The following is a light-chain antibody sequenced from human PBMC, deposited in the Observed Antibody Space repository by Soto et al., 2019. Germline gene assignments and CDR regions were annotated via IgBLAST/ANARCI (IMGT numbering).Light chain of an antibody. Sequence: DIPMTQSPSSLSASVGDRITITCRASLSISNYLNWYQQKSGTAPKLLIFATSSLPSGVPSRFSGSGSGTDFTLTISSLQPEDFATYYCQQSYTTPRTFGQGTRVEI. J-gene: IGKJ1*01. CDR2: ATS. V-gene: IGKV1-39*01. CDR3: QQSYTTPRT. CDR1: LSISNY.